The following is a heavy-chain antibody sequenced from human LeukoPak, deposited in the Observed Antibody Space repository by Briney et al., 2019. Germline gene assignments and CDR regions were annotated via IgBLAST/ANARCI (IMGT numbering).Heavy chain of an antibody. CDR2: MNPNSGNT. V-gene: IGHV1-8*03. CDR3: ARASGYYDSSGYSHYYYMDV. CDR1: GYTFTSYG. J-gene: IGHJ6*03. D-gene: IGHD3-22*01. Sequence: ASVKVSCKASGYTFTSYGISWVRQATGQGLEWMGWMNPNSGNTGYAQKFQGRVTITRNTSISTAYMELSSLRSEDTAVYYCARASGYYDSSGYSHYYYMDVWGKGTTVTVSS.